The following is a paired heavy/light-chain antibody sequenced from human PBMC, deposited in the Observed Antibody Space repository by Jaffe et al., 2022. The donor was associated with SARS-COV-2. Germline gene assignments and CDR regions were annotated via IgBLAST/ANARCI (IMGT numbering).Heavy chain of an antibody. CDR3: ASPAAGHHGDGYYFDY. CDR1: GFTFSDYY. D-gene: IGHD6-13*01. Sequence: QVQLVESGGGLVKPGGSLRLSCAASGFTFSDYYMSWIRQAPGKGLEWVSYISSSGSTIYYADSVKGRFTISRDNAKNSLYLQMNSLRAEDTAVYYCASPAAGHHGDGYYFDYWGQGTLVTVSS. CDR2: ISSSGSTI. J-gene: IGHJ4*02. V-gene: IGHV3-11*01.
Light chain of an antibody. Sequence: DIQMTQSPSSLSASVGDRVTITCQASQDISNYLNWYQQKPGKAPKLLIYDASNLETGVPSRFSGSGSGTDFTFTISSLQPEDIATYYCQQYDNLPRFGQGTKLEIK. J-gene: IGKJ2*03. CDR3: QQYDNLPR. V-gene: IGKV1-33*01. CDR2: DAS. CDR1: QDISNY.